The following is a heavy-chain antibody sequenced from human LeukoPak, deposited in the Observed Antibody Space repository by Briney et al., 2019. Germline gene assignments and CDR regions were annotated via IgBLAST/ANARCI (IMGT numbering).Heavy chain of an antibody. CDR3: ARVSIAGSTIAFDM. J-gene: IGHJ3*02. CDR2: IKQDGSEV. Sequence: GGSLRLSCAASGFMFSSYWMTWVRQAPGKGLEWVANIKQDGSEVHYVDSVKGRFTISKDNAKNSLYLQMDSLRVEDTAVYYCARVSIAGSTIAFDMWGQGTMVTVSS. CDR1: GFMFSSYW. D-gene: IGHD2-15*01. V-gene: IGHV3-7*01.